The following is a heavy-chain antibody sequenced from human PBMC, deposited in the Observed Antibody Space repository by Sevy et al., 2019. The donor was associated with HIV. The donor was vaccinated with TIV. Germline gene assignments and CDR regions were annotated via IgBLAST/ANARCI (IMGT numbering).Heavy chain of an antibody. Sequence: GGSLRLSCAASGFTFSANWMNWVRQAPGKGLEGVANIKGDGSDKHYVDSVEGRFTLSRDNAKNLLYLQMNSLRVEDTAVYYCAHETFGRFESWGQGTLVTVSS. CDR1: GFTFSANW. V-gene: IGHV3-7*01. J-gene: IGHJ4*02. CDR3: AHETFGRFES. CDR2: IKGDGSDK. D-gene: IGHD3-16*01.